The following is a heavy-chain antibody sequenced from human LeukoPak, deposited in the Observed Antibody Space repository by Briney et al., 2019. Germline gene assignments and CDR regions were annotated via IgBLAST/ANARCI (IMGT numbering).Heavy chain of an antibody. J-gene: IGHJ4*02. CDR3: ARDGGFDY. D-gene: IGHD3-16*01. Sequence: ASVKVSCKASGYTFTGFYMHWVRQAPGQGLEWMGWINPNSGATNYAQKFQGRVTMTRDTSITTTYMELSTLRSDDTGVYYCARDGGFDYWGQGTLVTVSS. CDR2: INPNSGAT. CDR1: GYTFTGFY. V-gene: IGHV1-2*02.